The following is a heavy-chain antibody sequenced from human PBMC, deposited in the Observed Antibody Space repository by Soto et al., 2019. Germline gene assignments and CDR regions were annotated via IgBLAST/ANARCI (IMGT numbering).Heavy chain of an antibody. CDR1: GFTFSSYG. J-gene: IGHJ6*02. D-gene: IGHD3-3*01. CDR3: AREQYYDFWSGYQPGGMDV. CDR2: IWYDGSDK. V-gene: IGHV3-33*01. Sequence: PGGSLRLSCAASGFTFSSYGIHWVRQAPGKGLEWVAVIWYDGSDKYYADSVKGRFTISRDNSKNTLYLQMNSLRAEDTAVYYCAREQYYDFWSGYQPGGMDVWGQGTTVTVSS.